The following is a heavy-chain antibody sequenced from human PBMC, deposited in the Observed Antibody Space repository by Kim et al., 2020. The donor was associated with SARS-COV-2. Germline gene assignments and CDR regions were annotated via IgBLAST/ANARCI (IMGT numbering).Heavy chain of an antibody. CDR1: GFTFSSYG. D-gene: IGHD4-17*01. Sequence: GGSLRLSCAASGFTFSSYGMHWVRQAPGKGLEWVAVISYDGSNKYYADSVKGRFTISRDNSKNTLYLQMNSLRAEDTAVYYCAKDGGEDYGGNSASDYWGQGTLVTVSS. J-gene: IGHJ4*02. V-gene: IGHV3-30*18. CDR2: ISYDGSNK. CDR3: AKDGGEDYGGNSASDY.